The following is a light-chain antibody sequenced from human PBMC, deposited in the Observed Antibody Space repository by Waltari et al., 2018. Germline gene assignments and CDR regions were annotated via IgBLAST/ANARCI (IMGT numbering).Light chain of an antibody. Sequence: EIVLTQSLGTLSLSLGERATVPCRASQSVSRALAWYQQKPGQAPRLLIYGASTRATGIPDRFSGSGSGTDFSLTISRLEPDDFAVYYCQHYLKLPVTFGQGTTVEI. V-gene: IGKV3-20*01. CDR2: GAS. CDR1: QSVSRA. J-gene: IGKJ1*01. CDR3: QHYLKLPVT.